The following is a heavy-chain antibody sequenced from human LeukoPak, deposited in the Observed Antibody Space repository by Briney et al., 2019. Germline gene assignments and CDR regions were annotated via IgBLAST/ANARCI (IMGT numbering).Heavy chain of an antibody. D-gene: IGHD3-16*01. V-gene: IGHV3-74*01. CDR3: ARAGAYHFDN. J-gene: IGHJ4*02. CDR2: INTDTRGT. CDR1: GFTSSDYW. Sequence: GGSLRLSCAASGFTSSDYWMHWVRQAPGKGLVWVSIINTDTRGTYYADSVKGRFTISGDNAKNTLYLQMNSLRAEDTAVYYCARAGAYHFDNWGQGTLVTVSS.